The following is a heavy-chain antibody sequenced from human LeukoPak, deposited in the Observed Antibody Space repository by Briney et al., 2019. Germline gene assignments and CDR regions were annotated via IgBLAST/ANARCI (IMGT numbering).Heavy chain of an antibody. D-gene: IGHD1-1*01. CDR3: ARRAQVERRHSQFDY. J-gene: IGHJ4*02. Sequence: ASVKVSCKASGYTFTGYYMHWVRQAPGQGLEWMGWINPNSGGTNYEQKFQGRVTMTRDTSISTAYMELSRLKSDDTAVFYCARRAQVERRHSQFDYWGQGTLVTVSS. CDR1: GYTFTGYY. CDR2: INPNSGGT. V-gene: IGHV1-2*02.